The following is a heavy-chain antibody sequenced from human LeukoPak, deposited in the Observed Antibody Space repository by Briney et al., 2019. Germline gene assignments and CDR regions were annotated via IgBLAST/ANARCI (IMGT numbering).Heavy chain of an antibody. D-gene: IGHD4-17*01. J-gene: IGHJ3*02. Sequence: GGSLRLSCAASGFTFSSYWMHWVRQAPGKGLVWVSRINSDGSSTSYADSVKGRFTNSRDNAKNTLYLQMNSLRAEDTAVYYCARDRGDYGDYSDAFDIWGQGTMVTVSS. CDR2: INSDGSST. V-gene: IGHV3-74*01. CDR3: ARDRGDYGDYSDAFDI. CDR1: GFTFSSYW.